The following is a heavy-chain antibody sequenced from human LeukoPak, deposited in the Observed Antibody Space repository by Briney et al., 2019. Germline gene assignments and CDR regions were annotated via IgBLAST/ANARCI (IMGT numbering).Heavy chain of an antibody. CDR2: VNPNSGVT. J-gene: IGHJ4*02. CDR1: GYTFTAYF. CDR3: ARQWLRNGYFDY. V-gene: IGHV1-2*06. D-gene: IGHD6-19*01. Sequence: ASVKVSCKASGYTFTAYFMHWVRQAPGQGLEWMGRVNPNSGVTNSIQKFQGRVTMTRDTSISTAYMELSGLRSDDTAVYYCARQWLRNGYFDYWGQGTLVTVSS.